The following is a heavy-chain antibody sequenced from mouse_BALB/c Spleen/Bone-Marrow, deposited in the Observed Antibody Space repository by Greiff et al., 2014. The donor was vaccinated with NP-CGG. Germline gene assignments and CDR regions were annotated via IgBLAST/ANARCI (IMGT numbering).Heavy chain of an antibody. Sequence: VHVKQSGPELVKPGASMKISCKASGYSFTGYTMNWVKQSHGKNLEWIGLINPYNGGTSYNQKFKGKATLTVDKSSSTAYMELLSLTSEDSAVYYCARNNDYDEEDYAMDYWGQGTSVTVSS. V-gene: IGHV1-18*01. CDR3: ARNNDYDEEDYAMDY. CDR1: GYSFTGYT. D-gene: IGHD2-4*01. J-gene: IGHJ4*01. CDR2: INPYNGGT.